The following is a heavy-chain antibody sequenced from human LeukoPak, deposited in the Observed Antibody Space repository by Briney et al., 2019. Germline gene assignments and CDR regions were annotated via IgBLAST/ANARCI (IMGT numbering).Heavy chain of an antibody. CDR3: ARDGLQTRYNWNDEGRKNWFDP. CDR2: INPSDGST. V-gene: IGHV1-46*01. Sequence: GASVKVSCKAFGFTFSSYYMQWVRQAPGQGLEWMGIINPSDGSTRYAQKFQGRVTMTGDTSTSTVYMELSSLRSEDTAMYYCARDGLQTRYNWNDEGRKNWFDPWGQGTLVTVSS. D-gene: IGHD1-1*01. J-gene: IGHJ5*02. CDR1: GFTFSSYY.